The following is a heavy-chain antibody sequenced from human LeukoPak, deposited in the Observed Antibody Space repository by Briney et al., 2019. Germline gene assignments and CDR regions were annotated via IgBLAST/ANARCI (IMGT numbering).Heavy chain of an antibody. D-gene: IGHD3-10*01. V-gene: IGHV3-7*01. CDR2: IKQDGSEK. J-gene: IGHJ4*02. Sequence: PGGSLRLSCAASGFTFSSYWMSWVRQAPGKGLEWVANIKQDGSEKYYVDSVKGRFTISRDNAKNSLYLQMNSLRAEDTAVYYCARDPGLLLWFGESDSFDYWGQGTLVTVSS. CDR3: ARDPGLLLWFGESDSFDY. CDR1: GFTFSSYW.